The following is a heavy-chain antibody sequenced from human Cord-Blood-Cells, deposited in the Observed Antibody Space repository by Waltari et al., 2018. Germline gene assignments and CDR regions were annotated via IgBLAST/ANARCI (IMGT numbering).Heavy chain of an antibody. J-gene: IGHJ6*02. V-gene: IGHV1-2*06. CDR1: GYTFTGYY. CDR2: INPNSGGT. CDR3: AREIPYYYYGMDV. Sequence: QVQLVQSGAEVKKPGASVKVSCKASGYTFTGYYMHWVRQAPGQGLEWMGRINPNSGGTNSAQKFQGRVTMTRDTSISTAYMGLSRLRSDDTAVYYWAREIPYYYYGMDVWGQGTTVTVSS.